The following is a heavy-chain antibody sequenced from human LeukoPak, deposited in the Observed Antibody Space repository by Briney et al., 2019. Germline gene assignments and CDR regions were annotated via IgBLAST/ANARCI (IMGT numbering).Heavy chain of an antibody. Sequence: PGGSLRLSCAASGFTFSSYWMSWVRQAPGKGLEWVANIKEDGSEKYYVDFVKGRFTISRDNAKNSLFLQMNSLRAEDTAVYYCARDWYTAERWIIYYSYYIDVWGKGTTVTVSS. CDR2: IKEDGSEK. V-gene: IGHV3-7*01. D-gene: IGHD4-23*01. CDR1: GFTFSSYW. CDR3: ARDWYTAERWIIYYSYYIDV. J-gene: IGHJ6*03.